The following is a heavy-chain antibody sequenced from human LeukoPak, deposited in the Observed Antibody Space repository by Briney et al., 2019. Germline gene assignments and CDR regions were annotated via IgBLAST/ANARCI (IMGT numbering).Heavy chain of an antibody. CDR3: ARDRGRYQLLYYQNGNWFDP. J-gene: IGHJ5*02. CDR1: GGSISSSSYY. Sequence: SETLSLTCTVSGGSISSSSYYWGWIRQPPGKGLEWIGSIYYSGSTYYNPSLKSRVTISVDTSKNQFSLKLSSVTAADTAVYYCARDRGRYQLLYYQNGNWFDPWGQGTLVTVSS. V-gene: IGHV4-39*02. CDR2: IYYSGST. D-gene: IGHD2-2*01.